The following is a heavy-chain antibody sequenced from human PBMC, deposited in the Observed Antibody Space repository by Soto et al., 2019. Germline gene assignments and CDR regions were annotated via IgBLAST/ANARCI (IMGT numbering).Heavy chain of an antibody. CDR2: INAGNGNT. J-gene: IGHJ4*02. D-gene: IGHD3-22*01. CDR3: ARAPTYYYDSSGYSHFDY. CDR1: GYTFTSYA. V-gene: IGHV1-3*01. Sequence: QVQLVQSGAEVKKPGASVKVSGKSSGYTFTSYAMHWVRQAPGQRLEWMGWINAGNGNTKYSQKFQGRVTITRDTSASTAYMELISLRSEDTAVYYCARAPTYYYDSSGYSHFDYWGQGTLVTVSS.